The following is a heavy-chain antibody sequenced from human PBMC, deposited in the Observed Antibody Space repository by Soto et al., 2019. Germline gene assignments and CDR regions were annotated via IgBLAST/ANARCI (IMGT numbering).Heavy chain of an antibody. V-gene: IGHV1-18*01. CDR2: ISAYNGNT. CDR3: ARDHGSGKNLGRWEDY. Sequence: QVQLVQSGAEVKKPGASVKVSCKASGYTFTSYGISWVRQAPGQGLEWMGWISAYNGNTNYAPKLQGRVIMTRDTSTSTAYMELRSLRSDDTAVYYCARDHGSGKNLGRWEDYWGQGTLVTVSS. CDR1: GYTFTSYG. D-gene: IGHD3-10*01. J-gene: IGHJ4*02.